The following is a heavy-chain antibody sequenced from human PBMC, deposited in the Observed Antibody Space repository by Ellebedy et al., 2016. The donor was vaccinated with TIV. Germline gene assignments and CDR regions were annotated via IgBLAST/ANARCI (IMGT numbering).Heavy chain of an antibody. Sequence: SQTLSLTXXISGDSVSSNSAVWSWIRQSPSRGLEWLGRIYYRSKWYNSYAESVKSRITINPDTSKNQFSLQLNSVTPEDTAMYYCARDFTTVRGVMNPFDHWGQGILVTVSS. V-gene: IGHV6-1*01. J-gene: IGHJ5*02. CDR1: GDSVSSNSAV. D-gene: IGHD3-10*01. CDR2: IYYRSKWYN. CDR3: ARDFTTVRGVMNPFDH.